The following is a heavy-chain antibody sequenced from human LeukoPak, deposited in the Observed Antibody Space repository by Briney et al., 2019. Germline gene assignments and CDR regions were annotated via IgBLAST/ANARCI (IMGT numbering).Heavy chain of an antibody. D-gene: IGHD3-10*01. CDR1: GFTFSSYS. Sequence: PGGSLRLSCAASGFTFSSYSMSWVRQAPGKGLEWVSYISSSSSTIYYADSVKGRFTISRDNAKNSLYLQMNSLRAGDTAVYYCASVDYYGWYMDVWGKGTTVTVSS. V-gene: IGHV3-48*01. J-gene: IGHJ6*03. CDR2: ISSSSSTI. CDR3: ASVDYYGWYMDV.